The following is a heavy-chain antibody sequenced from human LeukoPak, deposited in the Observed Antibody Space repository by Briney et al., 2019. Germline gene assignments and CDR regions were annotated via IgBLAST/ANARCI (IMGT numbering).Heavy chain of an antibody. CDR1: GGSFSGYY. CDR2: INHSGST. V-gene: IGHV4-34*01. J-gene: IGHJ4*02. D-gene: IGHD5-24*01. Sequence: SETLSLTCAVYGGSFSGYYWSWIRQPPGKGLEWIGEINHSGSTNYNPSLKSRVTISVDTSKNQFSLKLSSVTAADTAVYYCASGEMATPTGGKGTLVTVSS. CDR3: ASGEMATPT.